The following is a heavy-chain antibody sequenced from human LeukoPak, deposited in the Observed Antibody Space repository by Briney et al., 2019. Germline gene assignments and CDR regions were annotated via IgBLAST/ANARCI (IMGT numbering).Heavy chain of an antibody. J-gene: IGHJ4*02. CDR3: ARDDTPYGSGSYSN. CDR1: GGSISSSSYY. D-gene: IGHD3-10*01. CDR2: IYYSGNT. V-gene: IGHV4-39*07. Sequence: SETLSLTCTVSGGSISSSSYYWGWIRQPPGKGLEWIGNIYYSGNTYYNPSLKSRVTISLDTSKNQFSLKLSSVTAADTAVYYCARDDTPYGSGSYSNWGQGTLVTVSS.